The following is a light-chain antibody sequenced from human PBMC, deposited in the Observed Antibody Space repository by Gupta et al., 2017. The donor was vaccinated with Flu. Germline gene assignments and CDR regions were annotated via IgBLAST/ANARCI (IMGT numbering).Light chain of an antibody. CDR1: GHRSYA. CDR2: LSTDGTN. CDR3: QTWGTGIHGV. Sequence: GHRSYAIAWHQRQPGKGPRFLMKLSTDGTNYRGDGIPDRFSGSSSGAERYLTISSLQSDDEADYYCQTWGTGIHGVFGGGTKLTVL. V-gene: IGLV4-69*01. J-gene: IGLJ3*02.